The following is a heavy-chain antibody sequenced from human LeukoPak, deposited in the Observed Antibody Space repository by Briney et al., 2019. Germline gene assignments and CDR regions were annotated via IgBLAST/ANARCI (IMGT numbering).Heavy chain of an antibody. CDR3: ARERGRIYCSGGSCYSGYFDY. CDR1: GFTCSSYA. CDR2: ISYDGSNK. V-gene: IGHV3-30-3*01. J-gene: IGHJ4*02. D-gene: IGHD2-15*01. Sequence: GRSLRLSCAASGFTCSSYAMHWVRQAPGKGLEWVAVISYDGSNKYYADSVKGRFTISRDNSKNTLYPQMNSLRAEDTAVYYCARERGRIYCSGGSCYSGYFDYWGQGTLVTVSS.